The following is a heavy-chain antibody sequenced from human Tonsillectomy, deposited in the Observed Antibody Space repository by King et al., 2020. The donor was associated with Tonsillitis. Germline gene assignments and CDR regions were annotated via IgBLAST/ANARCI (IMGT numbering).Heavy chain of an antibody. V-gene: IGHV3-21*01. Sequence: VQLVESGGGLVEPGGSLRLSCAASGFTFSSSSMNWVRQSPGKGLEWVSSISSSSTYIYYADSVKGRFIISRDNAKKSLYLQMDSLRAEDTAVYYCAGGGYSFGYVESAFDIWGQGTMVTVSS. D-gene: IGHD5-18*01. CDR1: GFTFSSSS. J-gene: IGHJ3*02. CDR3: AGGGYSFGYVESAFDI. CDR2: ISSSSTYI.